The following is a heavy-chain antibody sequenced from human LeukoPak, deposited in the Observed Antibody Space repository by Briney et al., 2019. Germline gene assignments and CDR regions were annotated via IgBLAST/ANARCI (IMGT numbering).Heavy chain of an antibody. CDR2: IKQDGSET. V-gene: IGHV3-7*01. CDR3: ARDEGAYNWNYPFDY. J-gene: IGHJ4*02. D-gene: IGHD1-20*01. CDR1: GFPFSNYW. Sequence: AGGSLRLSCAASGFPFSNYWMRWVRQAPGKGLEGVANIKQDGSETYYVHSVKGRFTIPRDNAKNSLYLQINSLRAEDTGVYYCARDEGAYNWNYPFDYWGQGTLVIVSS.